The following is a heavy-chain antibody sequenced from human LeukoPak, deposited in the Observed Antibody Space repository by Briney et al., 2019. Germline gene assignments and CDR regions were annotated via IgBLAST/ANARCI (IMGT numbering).Heavy chain of an antibody. CDR1: GYTFTAYY. Sequence: ASVKVSCKASGYTFTAYYIHWVRQAPGQGLEWMGWISAYNGNTNYAQKLQGRVTMTTDTSTSTACMELRSLRSDDTAVYYCARMRRYCSSTSCPHNWFDPWGQGTLVTVSS. V-gene: IGHV1-18*04. J-gene: IGHJ5*02. D-gene: IGHD2-2*01. CDR2: ISAYNGNT. CDR3: ARMRRYCSSTSCPHNWFDP.